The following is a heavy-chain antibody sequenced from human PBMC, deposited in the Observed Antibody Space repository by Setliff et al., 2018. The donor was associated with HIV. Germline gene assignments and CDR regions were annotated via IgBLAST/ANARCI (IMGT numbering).Heavy chain of an antibody. J-gene: IGHJ4*02. D-gene: IGHD2-15*01. V-gene: IGHV4-38-2*01. CDR1: GYSISSGYY. CDR2: IYHSVST. CDR3: ARQVNLGYCSGGRCPMDY. Sequence: PSETLSLTCAVSGYSISSGYYWGWIRQPPGKGLEWIGSIYHSVSTYYNPSLKSRVTISVDTSKNQFSLKLSAVTAADTAVYYCARQVNLGYCSGGRCPMDYWGQGTLVTVSS.